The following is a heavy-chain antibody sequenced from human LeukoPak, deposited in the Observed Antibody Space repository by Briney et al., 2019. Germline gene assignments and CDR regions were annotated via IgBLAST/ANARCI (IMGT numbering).Heavy chain of an antibody. CDR1: GGSISSYY. Sequence: PSETLSLTCTVSGGSISSYYWSWIRQPPGKGLEWIGYIYYSGSTNYNPSLKRRVTISVDTSKNQFSLKLSSVTAADTAVYYCARERSSSGAFDIWGQGTMVTVSS. CDR2: IYYSGST. J-gene: IGHJ3*02. CDR3: ARERSSSGAFDI. D-gene: IGHD6-6*01. V-gene: IGHV4-59*01.